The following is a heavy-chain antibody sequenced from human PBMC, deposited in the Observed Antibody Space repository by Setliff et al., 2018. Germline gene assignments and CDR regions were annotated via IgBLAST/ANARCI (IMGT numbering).Heavy chain of an antibody. J-gene: IGHJ4*02. CDR2: ISGYGSRT. CDR3: ARTCSGSGCYAGLES. CDR1: GFTFSSYA. Sequence: SCAASGFTFSSYAMTWVRQAPGKGLEWVSGISGYGSRTYYADSVKGRFTISRDNSKNTLYLQMNSLRPEDTAVYYCARTCSGSGCYAGLESWGQGTPVTVSS. V-gene: IGHV3-23*01. D-gene: IGHD2-15*01.